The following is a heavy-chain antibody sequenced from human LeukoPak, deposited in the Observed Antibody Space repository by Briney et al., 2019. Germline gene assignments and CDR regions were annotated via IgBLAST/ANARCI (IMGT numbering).Heavy chain of an antibody. V-gene: IGHV4-34*01. CDR1: GGSFSGYY. CDR3: ARYNNFDYHFDY. D-gene: IGHD4-11*01. Sequence: SETLSLTCAVYGGSFSGYYWSWIRQPPGKGLEWIGEINHSGSTNYNPSLKSRVTISVDTSKNQFSLRLSSVTAADTAVYYCARYNNFDYHFDYWGQGTLVTVSS. J-gene: IGHJ4*02. CDR2: INHSGST.